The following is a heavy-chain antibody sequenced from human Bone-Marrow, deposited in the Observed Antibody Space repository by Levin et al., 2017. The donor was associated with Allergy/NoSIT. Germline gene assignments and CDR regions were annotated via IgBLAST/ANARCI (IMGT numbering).Heavy chain of an antibody. CDR3: ARGDVQGFIRRDY. J-gene: IGHJ4*02. CDR1: GGSVSSGSYS. CDR2: IFYSGST. D-gene: IGHD3-10*01. Sequence: SETLSLTCTVSGGSVSSGSYSWNWIRQPPGKGLGWIGYIFYSGSTYYNPSLKSRVTISVDTSKNQFSLKLSSVTAADTALYYCARGDVQGFIRRDYWGQGTLVTVSS. V-gene: IGHV4-61*01.